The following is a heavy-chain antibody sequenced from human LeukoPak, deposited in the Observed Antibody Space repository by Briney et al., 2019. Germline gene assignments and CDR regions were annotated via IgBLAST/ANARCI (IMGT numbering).Heavy chain of an antibody. CDR2: IYYSGST. Sequence: SETLSLTCTVSGGSISSYYWSWLRQPPGKGLEWIGYIYYSGSTNYNPSLTSRVTISVDTSKNQFSLKLSSVAAADTAVYYCAVGYCSSTSCSDPYYFDYWGQGTLVTVSS. D-gene: IGHD2-2*01. V-gene: IGHV4-59*01. J-gene: IGHJ4*02. CDR3: AVGYCSSTSCSDPYYFDY. CDR1: GGSISSYY.